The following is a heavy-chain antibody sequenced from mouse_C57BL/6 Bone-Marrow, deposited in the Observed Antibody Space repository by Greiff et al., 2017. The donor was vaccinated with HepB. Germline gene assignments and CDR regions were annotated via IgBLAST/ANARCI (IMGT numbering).Heavy chain of an antibody. J-gene: IGHJ1*03. D-gene: IGHD2-2*01. CDR3: AIQAMVTGYFDV. CDR2: IYPGSGNT. V-gene: IGHV1-76*01. CDR1: GYTFTDYY. Sequence: QVQLQQSGAELVRPGASVKLSCKASGYTFTDYYINWVKQRPGQGLEWIARIYPGSGNTYYNEKFKGKATLTAEKSSSTAYMQLSSLTSADSAVYFCAIQAMVTGYFDVWGTGTTVTVSS.